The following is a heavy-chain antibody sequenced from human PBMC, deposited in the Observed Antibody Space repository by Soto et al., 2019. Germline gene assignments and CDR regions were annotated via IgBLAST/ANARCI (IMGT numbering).Heavy chain of an antibody. D-gene: IGHD6-19*01. J-gene: IGHJ4*02. V-gene: IGHV4-59*01. CDR3: ARDSYSSGFYYFGN. Sequence: SETLSLTCTVSGGSISSYYWSWIRQSPGKGLEWIGYIYYSGSTNYNPSLKSRVTISADTSKNQFSLKLSSVTAADTAVYYCARDSYSSGFYYFGNWGQGTLVTVSS. CDR1: GGSISSYY. CDR2: IYYSGST.